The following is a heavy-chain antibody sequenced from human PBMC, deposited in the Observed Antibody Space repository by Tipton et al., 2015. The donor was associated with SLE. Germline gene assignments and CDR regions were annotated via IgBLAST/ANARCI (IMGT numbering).Heavy chain of an antibody. D-gene: IGHD6-19*01. CDR2: TYYRSKWYN. V-gene: IGHV6-1*01. Sequence: GLVKPSQTLSLTCAISGDSVSSNSAAWTWIRQSPSRGLEWLGRTYYRSKWYNDYAVSVQSRISINPDTSKNQFSLQLKSVTPEDTAVYYCARDSTAVAAKMDVWGQGTTVTVSS. CDR1: GDSVSSNSAA. J-gene: IGHJ6*02. CDR3: ARDSTAVAAKMDV.